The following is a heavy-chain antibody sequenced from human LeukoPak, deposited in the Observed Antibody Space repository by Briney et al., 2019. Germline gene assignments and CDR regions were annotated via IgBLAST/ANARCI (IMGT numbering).Heavy chain of an antibody. Sequence: GGSLRLSCAASGFTFSSYAMSWVRQAPGKGLEWVSSISGSGGSTYYADSVKGRFTISRDNSKNTLFLQMNSLRAEDTAVYYCAKGRVRQLDPFDYWGQGTLVTVSS. CDR2: ISGSGGST. CDR1: GFTFSSYA. V-gene: IGHV3-23*01. CDR3: AKGRVRQLDPFDY. D-gene: IGHD6-6*01. J-gene: IGHJ4*02.